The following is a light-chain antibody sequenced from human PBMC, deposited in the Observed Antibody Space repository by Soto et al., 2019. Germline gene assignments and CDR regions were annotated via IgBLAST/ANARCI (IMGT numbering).Light chain of an antibody. V-gene: IGLV1-44*01. CDR2: SNN. CDR1: SSNIGSNT. CDR3: AAWDDSLNGVV. J-gene: IGLJ2*01. Sequence: QSVLTQPPSASGTPGQRVTISCSGSSSNIGSNTVNWYQQLSGTAPKLLIYSNNQRPSGVPDRFSGSKSGTSDSLAISGLQSEDEADYYCAAWDDSLNGVVFGGGTKLTVL.